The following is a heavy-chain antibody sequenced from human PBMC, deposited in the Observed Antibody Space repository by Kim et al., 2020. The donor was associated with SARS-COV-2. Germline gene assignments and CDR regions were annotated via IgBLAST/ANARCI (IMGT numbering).Heavy chain of an antibody. D-gene: IGHD2-2*01. CDR1: GGSISSYY. J-gene: IGHJ2*01. Sequence: SETLSLTCTVSGGSISSYYWSWIRQPAGKGLEWIGRIYTSGSTNYNPSLKSRVTMSVDTSKNQFSLKLSSVTAADTAVYYCARGVVVPAAMTNWYFDLWGRGTLVTVSS. CDR2: IYTSGST. V-gene: IGHV4-4*07. CDR3: ARGVVVPAAMTNWYFDL.